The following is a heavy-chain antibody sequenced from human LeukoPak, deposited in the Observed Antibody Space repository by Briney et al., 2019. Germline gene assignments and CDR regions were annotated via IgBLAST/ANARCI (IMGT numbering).Heavy chain of an antibody. CDR1: GFTFSSYG. V-gene: IGHV3-33*01. J-gene: IGHJ6*02. CDR3: ARGCSSTSCYNYYGMDV. Sequence: GGSLRLSCAASGFTFSSYGMHWVRQAPGKGLEWVAVIWYDGSNKYYADSVKGRFTVSRDNSKNTLYLQMNSLRAEDTAVYYCARGCSSTSCYNYYGMDVWGQGTTVTVSS. D-gene: IGHD2-2*02. CDR2: IWYDGSNK.